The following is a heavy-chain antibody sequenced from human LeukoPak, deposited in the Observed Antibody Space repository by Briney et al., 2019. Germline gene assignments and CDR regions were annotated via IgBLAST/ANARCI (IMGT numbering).Heavy chain of an antibody. CDR1: GYTFTSYG. CDR2: TSAYNGNT. CDR3: ARAGGYCGRISCPYYFDY. V-gene: IGHV1-18*01. D-gene: IGHD2-15*01. Sequence: ASVKVSCKASGYTFTSYGISWVRQAPGQGLEWMGWTSAYNGNTNYAQKLQGRVTMTTDTSTSTAYMELRSLRSDDTAVYYCARAGGYCGRISCPYYFDYWGQGSLVAVSS. J-gene: IGHJ4*02.